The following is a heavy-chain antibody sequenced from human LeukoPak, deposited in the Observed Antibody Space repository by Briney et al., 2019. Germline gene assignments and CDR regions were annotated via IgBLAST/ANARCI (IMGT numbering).Heavy chain of an antibody. CDR3: ARGHHVVVATATWASDAFDL. CDR1: GYTFTNYW. Sequence: GESLKISCKGSGYTFTNYWIGWERQMPGKGLEWMGIIYPGDSDSRQSPSLRGQVTISADKSINTAYLQWNSLKASDTAMYYCARGHHVVVATATWASDAFDLWGQGTMVTVSS. V-gene: IGHV5-51*01. J-gene: IGHJ3*01. CDR2: IYPGDSDS. D-gene: IGHD2-21*02.